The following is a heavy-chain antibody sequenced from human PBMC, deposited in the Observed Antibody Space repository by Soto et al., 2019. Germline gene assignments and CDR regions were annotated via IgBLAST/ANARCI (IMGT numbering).Heavy chain of an antibody. CDR3: ARHNGPLYVGYYYDMDV. J-gene: IGHJ6*02. CDR2: IYYSGST. V-gene: IGHV4-59*08. Sequence: SETLSLTCTVSGGSISSYYWSWIRQPPGKGLEWIGYIYYSGSTNYNHSHKSQVTISVDTSKNQFSLKLSSVTAADTAVYYCARHNGPLYVGYYYDMDVWGQGTTVTVSS. D-gene: IGHD3-16*01. CDR1: GGSISSYY.